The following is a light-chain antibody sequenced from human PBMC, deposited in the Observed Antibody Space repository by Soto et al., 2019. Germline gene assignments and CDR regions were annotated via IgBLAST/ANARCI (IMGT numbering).Light chain of an antibody. CDR2: GAS. CDR1: QTVSNSY. J-gene: IGKJ4*01. V-gene: IGKV3-20*01. CDR3: HQYGSSPPT. Sequence: EIVLTQSPGTLSLSPGERATLSCRASQTVSNSYLAWNQQQPGQAPRLLISGASSRATGIPDRFSGSGSGADFTLTISRLEPEDFAVYYCHQYGSSPPTFGGGTKVETK.